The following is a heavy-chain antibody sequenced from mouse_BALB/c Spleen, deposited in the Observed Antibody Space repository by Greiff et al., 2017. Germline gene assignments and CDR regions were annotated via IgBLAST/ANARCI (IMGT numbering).Heavy chain of an antibody. CDR2: IDPANGNT. D-gene: IGHD3-1*01. Sequence: EVQLQQSGAELVKPGASVKLSCTASGFNIKDTYKHWVKQRPEQGLEWIGRIDPANGNTKYDPKFQGKATITADTSSNTAYLQLSSLTSEDTAVYYCARGATSAWFAYWGQGTLVTVSA. V-gene: IGHV14-3*02. J-gene: IGHJ3*01. CDR1: GFNIKDTY. CDR3: ARGATSAWFAY.